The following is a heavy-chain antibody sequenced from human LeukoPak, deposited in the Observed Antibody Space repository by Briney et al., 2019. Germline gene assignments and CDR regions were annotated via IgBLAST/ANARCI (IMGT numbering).Heavy chain of an antibody. J-gene: IGHJ5*02. CDR3: ARVTGDGLLAP. V-gene: IGHV1-24*01. CDR2: FDPEDGET. CDR1: GYTLTELS. Sequence: ASVKVSCKVSGYTLTELSMHWVRQAPGKGLEWMGGFDPEDGETIYAQKFQGRVTMTRNTSISTAYMELSSLRSEDTAVYYCARVTGDGLLAPWGQGTLVTVSS. D-gene: IGHD1-14*01.